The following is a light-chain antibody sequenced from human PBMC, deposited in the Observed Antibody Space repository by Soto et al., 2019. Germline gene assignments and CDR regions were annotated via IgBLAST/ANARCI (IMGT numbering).Light chain of an antibody. V-gene: IGKV1-5*03. J-gene: IGKJ1*01. CDR3: HQYDSYPRT. Sequence: IQMTQSPSTLSASLGDRVTMTCLASQTLDRDYLAWYQQKPGKAPNLLIYKASTLESGVPSRFSGGGSGTAFTLTISSLQPDDLATYYCHQYDSYPRTFGQGTKVDLK. CDR2: KAS. CDR1: QTLDRDY.